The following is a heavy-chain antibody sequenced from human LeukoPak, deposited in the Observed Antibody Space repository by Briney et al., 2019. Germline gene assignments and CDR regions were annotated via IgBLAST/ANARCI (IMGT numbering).Heavy chain of an antibody. CDR1: GGSFSGYY. CDR2: INHSGST. J-gene: IGHJ6*03. CDR3: ARAIMYYYYYMDV. Sequence: SETLSLTCAVYGGSFSGYYWSWIRQPPGKGLEWIGEINHSGSTNYNPSLKSRVTISVDTSKNQFSLKLSSVTAADTAVYYCARAIMYYYYYMDVWGKGTTVTVSS. V-gene: IGHV4-34*01.